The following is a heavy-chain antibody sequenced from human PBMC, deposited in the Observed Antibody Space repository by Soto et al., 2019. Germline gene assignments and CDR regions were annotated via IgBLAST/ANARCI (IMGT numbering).Heavy chain of an antibody. CDR2: IYYSGST. CDR3: ASIPGATWRDAFDI. J-gene: IGHJ3*02. Sequence: SETLSLTCTVSGGSISSSSYYWGWIRQPPGKGLEWIGSIYYSGSTYYNPSLKSRVTISVDTSKNQFSLKLSSVTAADTAVYYCASIPGATWRDAFDIWGQGTMVTVSS. D-gene: IGHD1-26*01. V-gene: IGHV4-39*01. CDR1: GGSISSSSYY.